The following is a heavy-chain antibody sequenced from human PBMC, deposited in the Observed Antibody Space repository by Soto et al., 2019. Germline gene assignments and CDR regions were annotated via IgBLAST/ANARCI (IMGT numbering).Heavy chain of an antibody. CDR2: IKQDGSEK. V-gene: IGHV3-7*03. J-gene: IGHJ4*02. CDR3: ARGRVDYIWGSYRDASHQLDY. Sequence: RRLSCAASGFTFSSYWMNWVRQAPGKGVEWVANIKQDGSEKNFVDSVKGRFTISRDNARKSLYLQMNSLRPEDTAVYYCARGRVDYIWGSYRDASHQLDYWGQGTLVTVSS. CDR1: GFTFSSYW. D-gene: IGHD3-16*02.